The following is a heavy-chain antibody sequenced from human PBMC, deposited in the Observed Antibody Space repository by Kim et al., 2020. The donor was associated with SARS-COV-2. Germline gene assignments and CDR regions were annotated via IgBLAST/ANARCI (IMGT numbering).Heavy chain of an antibody. Sequence: DGSGETCVDSVKGRFTSSRDNAKNSVYLQMTSLRVEDTAVYYCAKAKGADWGQGTLVTVSS. CDR3: AKAKGAD. CDR2: DGSGE. D-gene: IGHD3-16*01. J-gene: IGHJ4*02. V-gene: IGHV3-7*01.